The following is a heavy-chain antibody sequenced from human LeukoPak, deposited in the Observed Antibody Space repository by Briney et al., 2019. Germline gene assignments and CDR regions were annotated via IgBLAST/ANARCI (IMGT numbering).Heavy chain of an antibody. CDR3: ARGSYDYDY. J-gene: IGHJ4*02. D-gene: IGHD1-26*01. CDR1: GGSISSYY. Sequence: SETLSLTCTVSGGSISSYYWSWIRQPPGRGLEWIGYIYYSGYTNYNPSLKSRVTISVDTSKNQFSLKLSSVTAADTAVYYCARGSYDYDYWGQGTLVTVSS. CDR2: IYYSGYT. V-gene: IGHV4-59*01.